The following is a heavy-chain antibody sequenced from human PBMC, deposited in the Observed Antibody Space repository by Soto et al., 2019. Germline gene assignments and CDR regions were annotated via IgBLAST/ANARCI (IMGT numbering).Heavy chain of an antibody. J-gene: IGHJ5*02. CDR3: ANIGHMEGRDWFDP. V-gene: IGHV3-23*01. Sequence: EMQVLESGGGLVQPGGSLRLSCAASGFTFTTSMSWVRQAPGKGLEWVSTISASGGTTYYADSVMGRFTISRDNSKNTLYQQMNSLRAEDTAIYYCANIGHMEGRDWFDPWGQGTLVTVSS. CDR2: ISASGGTT. D-gene: IGHD2-21*01. CDR1: GFTFTTS.